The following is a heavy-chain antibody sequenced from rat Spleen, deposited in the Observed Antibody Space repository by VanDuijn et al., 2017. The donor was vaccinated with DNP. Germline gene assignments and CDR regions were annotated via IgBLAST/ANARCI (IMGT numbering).Heavy chain of an antibody. CDR1: GFTFSYYW. Sequence: EVQLVESGGGLVQPGRSLKLSCVASGFTFSYYWMTWIRQVPGKGLEWMASITSGGGTTSYPDSVKGRFTISRDNAKSTLYLQINSLRSEDMATYYCARPNYGGYEGWFAYWGQGTLVTVSS. J-gene: IGHJ3*01. V-gene: IGHV5-31*01. CDR2: ITSGGGTT. D-gene: IGHD1-11*01. CDR3: ARPNYGGYEGWFAY.